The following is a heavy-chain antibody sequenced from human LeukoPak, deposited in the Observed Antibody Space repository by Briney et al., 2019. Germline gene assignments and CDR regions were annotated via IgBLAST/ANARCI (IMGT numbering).Heavy chain of an antibody. Sequence: SQTLSLTCTVSGGSISSGGYYWSWIRQHPGKGLEWIGYIYYSGSTYYNPSLKSRVTMSVDTTKNQFSLNVSSVTAADTAVYYCARGAPDYRTDYWGQGTLVTVSS. V-gene: IGHV4-31*03. CDR2: IYYSGST. CDR1: GGSISSGGYY. D-gene: IGHD4-11*01. CDR3: ARGAPDYRTDY. J-gene: IGHJ4*02.